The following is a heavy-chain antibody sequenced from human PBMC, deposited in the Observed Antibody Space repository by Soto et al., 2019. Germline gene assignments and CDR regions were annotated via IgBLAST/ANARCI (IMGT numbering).Heavy chain of an antibody. CDR3: ARESYYYDSSTFDI. CDR1: GFTFSSYI. J-gene: IGHJ3*02. V-gene: IGHV3-48*02. CDR2: ISRSSRTI. Sequence: EVQLVESGGGLVQPGGSLRLSCAASGFTFSSYIMNWVRQAPGKGLEWVSYISRSSRTIYYADSVKGRFTISRDNAKNSLHVQMNSLRDEDTSVYYCARESYYYDSSTFDIWGQGTMVTVSS. D-gene: IGHD3-22*01.